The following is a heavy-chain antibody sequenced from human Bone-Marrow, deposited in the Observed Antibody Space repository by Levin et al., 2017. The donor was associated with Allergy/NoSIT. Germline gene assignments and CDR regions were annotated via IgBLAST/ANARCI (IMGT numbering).Heavy chain of an antibody. D-gene: IGHD2-2*01. CDR1: GYTFTSYA. CDR3: ARDFRLPAAGAYNWFDP. J-gene: IGHJ5*02. CDR2: INTNTGNP. Sequence: GESLKISCKASGYTFTSYAMNWVRQAPGQGLEWMGWINTNTGNPTYAQGFTGRFVFSLDTSVSTAYLQISSLKAEDTAVYYCARDFRLPAAGAYNWFDPWGQGTLVTVSS. V-gene: IGHV7-4-1*02.